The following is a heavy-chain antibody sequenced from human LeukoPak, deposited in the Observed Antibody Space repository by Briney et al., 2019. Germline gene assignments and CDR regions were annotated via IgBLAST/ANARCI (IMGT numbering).Heavy chain of an antibody. CDR3: VRDVNPTVTTLQIDY. V-gene: IGHV3-21*01. D-gene: IGHD4-11*01. J-gene: IGHJ4*02. Sequence: GGSLRLYCAASAFTFSSYSMNWVRQAPGKGLEWVSSISSSSSYISYADSVKGRFTISRDNAKNSLYLQMSSQRAEDTAVYYGVRDVNPTVTTLQIDYWGRGTLVTVSS. CDR1: AFTFSSYS. CDR2: ISSSSSYI.